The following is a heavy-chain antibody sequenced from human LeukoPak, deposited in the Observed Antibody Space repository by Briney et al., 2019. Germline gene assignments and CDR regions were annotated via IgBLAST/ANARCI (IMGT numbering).Heavy chain of an antibody. V-gene: IGHV1-2*06. Sequence: ASVKVSCKASGYTFTGYYMHWVRQAPGQGLEWMGRIDPNSGGTKYSQKFQGRVTITRDTSASTAYMELSSLRSEDTAVYYCARRCSGGSCYFDYWGQGTLVTVSS. CDR1: GYTFTGYY. CDR3: ARRCSGGSCYFDY. D-gene: IGHD2-15*01. J-gene: IGHJ4*02. CDR2: IDPNSGGT.